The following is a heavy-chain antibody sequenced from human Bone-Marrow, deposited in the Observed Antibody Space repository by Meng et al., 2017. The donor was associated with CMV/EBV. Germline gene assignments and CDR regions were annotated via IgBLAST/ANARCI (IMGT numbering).Heavy chain of an antibody. CDR2: IKNKANSYTT. V-gene: IGHV3-72*01. CDR3: VREGRTTVITRYFDL. Sequence: FTFSAHYMGWVRQAPGKGLEWLGRIKNKANSYTTEYAASVRGTFTISRDDSKNSLYLQMNSLKTDDTAVYYCVREGRTTVITRYFDLWGRGTLVTVSS. D-gene: IGHD4-17*01. CDR1: FTFSAHY. J-gene: IGHJ2*01.